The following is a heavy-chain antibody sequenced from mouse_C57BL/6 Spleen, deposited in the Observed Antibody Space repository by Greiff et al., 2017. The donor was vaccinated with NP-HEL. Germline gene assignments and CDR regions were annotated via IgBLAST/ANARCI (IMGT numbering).Heavy chain of an antibody. Sequence: QVQLQQPGTELVKPGASVKLSCKASGYTFTSYWMHWVKQRPGQGLEWIGNINPSDGGTNYNENFKSKATLTVDKSSSTAYMQRSSLTSEDSAVYYCARARGLQAWFAYWGQGTLVTVSA. V-gene: IGHV1-53*01. CDR2: INPSDGGT. D-gene: IGHD2-4*01. CDR1: GYTFTSYW. CDR3: ARARGLQAWFAY. J-gene: IGHJ3*01.